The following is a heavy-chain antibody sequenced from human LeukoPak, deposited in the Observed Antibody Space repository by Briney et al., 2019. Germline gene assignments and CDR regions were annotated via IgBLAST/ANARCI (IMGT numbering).Heavy chain of an antibody. D-gene: IGHD3-22*01. V-gene: IGHV3-53*01. CDR3: ARADSSGYYLNSDAFDI. CDR2: FFSGGST. Sequence: GGSLRLSCAASGFTVSSNYMSWVRQAPGKGLGWASVFFSGGSTYYADSVKGRFTISRDNSKNTLYLQMNSLRAEDTAVYYCARADSSGYYLNSDAFDIWGQGTMVTVSS. CDR1: GFTVSSNY. J-gene: IGHJ3*02.